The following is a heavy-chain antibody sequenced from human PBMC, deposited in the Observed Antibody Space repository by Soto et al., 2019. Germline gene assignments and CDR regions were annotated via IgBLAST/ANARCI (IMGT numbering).Heavy chain of an antibody. D-gene: IGHD6-13*01. CDR1: GFTFSSYG. Sequence: PGGSLRLSCAASGFTFSSYGMHWVRQAPGKGLEWVAVISYDGSNKYYADSVKGRFTISRDNSKNTLYLQMNSLRAEDTAVYYCAKDLIAAAGSGMDVWGQGTTVTVSS. CDR3: AKDLIAAAGSGMDV. J-gene: IGHJ6*02. CDR2: ISYDGSNK. V-gene: IGHV3-30*18.